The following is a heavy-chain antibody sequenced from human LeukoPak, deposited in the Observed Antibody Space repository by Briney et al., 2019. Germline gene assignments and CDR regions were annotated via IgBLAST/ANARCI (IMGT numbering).Heavy chain of an antibody. V-gene: IGHV3-23*01. D-gene: IGHD6-13*01. CDR2: ISGSGGST. Sequence: PGGSLRLSCAASGFTFSSYAMSWVRQAPGKGLEWVSAISGSGGSTYYADSVKGRFTISRDNAKNSLYLQMNSLRAEDTAVYYCAKDIAADANFDYWGQGTLVTVSS. CDR1: GFTFSSYA. J-gene: IGHJ4*02. CDR3: AKDIAADANFDY.